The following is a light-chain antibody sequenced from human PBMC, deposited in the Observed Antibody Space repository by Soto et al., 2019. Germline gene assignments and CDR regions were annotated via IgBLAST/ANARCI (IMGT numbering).Light chain of an antibody. CDR1: QSIRSER. CDR3: QEYDGAPIT. J-gene: IGKJ5*01. Sequence: EIVLTQSPDTLSLSPGERATLSSRASQSIRSERLAWYQQKPGQAPRLVIFDASNRASGMPERFSGSGSGTDFTLTIARLEPEDFAVYYCQEYDGAPITFGLGTRLEI. V-gene: IGKV3-20*01. CDR2: DAS.